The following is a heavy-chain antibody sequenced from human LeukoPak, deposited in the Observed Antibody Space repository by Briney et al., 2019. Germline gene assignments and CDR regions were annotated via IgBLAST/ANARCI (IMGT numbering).Heavy chain of an antibody. CDR3: ARGRRRIVGATDFDY. CDR2: INHSGST. Sequence: SETLSLTCAVYGGSFSGYYWSWIRQPPGKGLEWIGEINHSGSTNYNPSLKSRVTISVDTSKNQFSLKLSSVTAADTAVYYCARGRRRIVGATDFDYWGQGTLVTVSS. V-gene: IGHV4-34*01. D-gene: IGHD1-26*01. CDR1: GGSFSGYY. J-gene: IGHJ4*02.